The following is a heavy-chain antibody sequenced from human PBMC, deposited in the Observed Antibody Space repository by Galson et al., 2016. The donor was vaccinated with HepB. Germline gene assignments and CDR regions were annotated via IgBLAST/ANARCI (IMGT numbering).Heavy chain of an antibody. Sequence: SVKVSCKASGGTFSSYAMNWARQAPGRGLEWMGGIIPLYGTTNYAQKFQGRVTITADESTSTAYMELSSLRSEDTAVYYCARVRDGYNKYYHYGLDVWGQGTTVTVSS. J-gene: IGHJ6*02. V-gene: IGHV1-69*13. CDR2: IIPLYGTT. CDR3: ARVRDGYNKYYHYGLDV. CDR1: GGTFSSYA. D-gene: IGHD5-24*01.